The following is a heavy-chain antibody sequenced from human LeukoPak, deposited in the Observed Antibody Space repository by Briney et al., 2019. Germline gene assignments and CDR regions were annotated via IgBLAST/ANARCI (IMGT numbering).Heavy chain of an antibody. D-gene: IGHD2-2*01. CDR3: TGDIVVVPAATNSYYFDY. J-gene: IGHJ4*02. CDR2: IKSKTDGGTT. Sequence: PGGSLRLSCAASGFTLSNAWMSWVRQAPGKGLEWVGRIKSKTDGGTTDYAAPVKGRFTISRDDSKNTLYLQMNSLKTEDTAVYYCTGDIVVVPAATNSYYFDYWGQGTLVTVSS. CDR1: GFTLSNAW. V-gene: IGHV3-15*01.